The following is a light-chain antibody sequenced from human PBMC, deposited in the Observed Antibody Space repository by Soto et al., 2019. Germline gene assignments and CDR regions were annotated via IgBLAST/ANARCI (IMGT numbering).Light chain of an antibody. CDR1: QGIRND. J-gene: IGKJ2*01. V-gene: IGKV1-6*01. CDR2: AAS. Sequence: AMQMTQSPSSLSASVGDRVTITCRASQGIRNDLGWYQQKPGKAPKLLIYAASSLQSGVPSRFSGSGSGTDFTLTISSLQPEDFATYYCLQDYNYPKYTFGQGTKLEIK. CDR3: LQDYNYPKYT.